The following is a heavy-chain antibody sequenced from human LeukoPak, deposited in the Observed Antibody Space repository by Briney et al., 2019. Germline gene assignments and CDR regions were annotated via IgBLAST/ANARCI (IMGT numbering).Heavy chain of an antibody. D-gene: IGHD6-6*01. CDR3: AKSGAYTSSSIDY. CDR1: GFTFSSYG. CDR2: IWYDGSNK. Sequence: PGGSLRLSCAASGFTFSSYGMHWVRQAPGKGLEWVAVIWYDGSNKYYADSVKGRFTISRDTSKNTLYLQMNSLRAEDTAVYYCAKSGAYTSSSIDYWGQGTLVTVSS. J-gene: IGHJ4*02. V-gene: IGHV3-33*06.